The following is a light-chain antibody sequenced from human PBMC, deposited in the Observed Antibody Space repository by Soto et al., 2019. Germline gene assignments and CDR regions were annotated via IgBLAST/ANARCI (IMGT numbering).Light chain of an antibody. CDR2: WAS. V-gene: IGKV4-1*01. Sequence: DIVMTQSPDSLAVSLGERATINCKSSQSLVYSANKKNYLAWYQQKPGQPPKLLIYWASVRESGVPDRFSGSGSGTDFTLTISSLQAEDVAVYYCQQYVDTLWTFGQGPKVEVK. CDR3: QQYVDTLWT. CDR1: QSLVYSANKKNY. J-gene: IGKJ1*01.